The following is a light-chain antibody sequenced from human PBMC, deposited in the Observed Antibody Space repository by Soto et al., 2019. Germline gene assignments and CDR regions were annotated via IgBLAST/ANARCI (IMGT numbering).Light chain of an antibody. CDR2: LEGSGSY. J-gene: IGLJ2*01. V-gene: IGLV4-60*03. CDR3: QSYDSSTVV. Sequence: QLVLTQSSSASASLGSSVKLTCTLSSGHSSYIIAWHQQQPGKAPRYLMKLEGSGSYNKGSGVPDRFSGSSSGADRYLTISNLQSEDEADYYCQSYDSSTVVFGGGTKVTVL. CDR1: SGHSSYI.